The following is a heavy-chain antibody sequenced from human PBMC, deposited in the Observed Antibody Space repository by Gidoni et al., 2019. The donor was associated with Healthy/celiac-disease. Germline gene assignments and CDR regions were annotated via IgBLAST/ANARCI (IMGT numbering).Heavy chain of an antibody. Sequence: EVQLLASGGGLVQPGGPLRLSCSASVLTFSSYATSWVRQAPGKGLEWVSAISGSGGSTYYADSVKGRFTISRDNSKNTLYLQMNSLRAEDTAVYYCAKIVSLQPYWGQGTLVTVSS. CDR2: ISGSGGST. V-gene: IGHV3-23*01. CDR3: AKIVSLQPY. D-gene: IGHD2-15*01. CDR1: VLTFSSYA. J-gene: IGHJ4*02.